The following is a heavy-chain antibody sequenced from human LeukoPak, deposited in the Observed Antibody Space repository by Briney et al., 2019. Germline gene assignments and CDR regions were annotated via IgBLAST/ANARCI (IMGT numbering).Heavy chain of an antibody. J-gene: IGHJ3*02. Sequence: PSETLSLTCAVYGGSFSGYYWSWIRQPPGKGLEWIGEINHSGSTNYNPSLKSRVTISVDTSKNQFSLKLSSVTAADTAVYYCARPSRTYYYGSGSYIYAFDIWGQGTMVTVSS. CDR2: INHSGST. D-gene: IGHD3-10*01. CDR3: ARPSRTYYYGSGSYIYAFDI. CDR1: GGSFSGYY. V-gene: IGHV4-34*01.